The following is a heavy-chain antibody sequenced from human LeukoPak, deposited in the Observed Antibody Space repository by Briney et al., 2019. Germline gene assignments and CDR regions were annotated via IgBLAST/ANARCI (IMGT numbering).Heavy chain of an antibody. J-gene: IGHJ3*02. CDR2: IKQDGSDK. Sequence: GGSLRLSCAASGFSFSNYWMSWVRQAPGKGLEWVANIKQDGSDKYYVDSVKGRFTISRDNAKNSLYLQMNSLRADDTAVYHCARQETSSYNGAFDIWGQGTMVTVSS. CDR1: GFSFSNYW. D-gene: IGHD1-26*01. CDR3: ARQETSSYNGAFDI. V-gene: IGHV3-7*01.